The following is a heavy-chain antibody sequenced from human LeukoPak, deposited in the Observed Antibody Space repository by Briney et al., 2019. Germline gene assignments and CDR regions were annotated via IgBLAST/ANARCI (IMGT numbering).Heavy chain of an antibody. CDR3: ARRRFGDSALDY. CDR2: IYFSGST. J-gene: IGHJ4*02. V-gene: IGHV4-39*01. CDR1: GGSITSSSYY. D-gene: IGHD3-16*01. Sequence: SETLSLTCTVFGGSITSSSYYWGWIRQPPGKGLEWIGIIYFSGSTYCNPSLKSRVTISVDTSKNQFSLKLSSVTAADTAVYHCARRRFGDSALDYWGQGTMVSVSS.